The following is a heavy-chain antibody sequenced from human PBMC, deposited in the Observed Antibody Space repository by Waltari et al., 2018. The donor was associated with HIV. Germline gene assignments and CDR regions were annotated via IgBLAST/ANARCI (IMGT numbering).Heavy chain of an antibody. Sequence: QVQLVESGGGVVQPGRSLRLSCAASGFTFSSYGMHWVRQAPGKGLEWVAVIWYDGSNKYYADSVKGRFTISRDNSKNTLYLQMNSLRAEDTAVYYCAREGGVVPAASFDYWGQGTLVTVSS. CDR1: GFTFSSYG. D-gene: IGHD2-2*01. CDR2: IWYDGSNK. CDR3: AREGGVVPAASFDY. V-gene: IGHV3-33*01. J-gene: IGHJ4*02.